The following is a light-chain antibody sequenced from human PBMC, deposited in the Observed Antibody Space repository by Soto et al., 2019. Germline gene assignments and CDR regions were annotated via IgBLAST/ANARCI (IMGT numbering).Light chain of an antibody. CDR3: QQSSSTPQT. J-gene: IGKJ4*01. V-gene: IGKV3D-15*01. CDR1: QSVSSY. Sequence: EIVMTQSPATLSVSPGERATLSCRASQSVSSYLAWYQQKPGQAPRLLIYDASNRATGIPARFSGSGSGTDFTLAISSLQPEDFATYYCQQSSSTPQTFGGGTKV. CDR2: DAS.